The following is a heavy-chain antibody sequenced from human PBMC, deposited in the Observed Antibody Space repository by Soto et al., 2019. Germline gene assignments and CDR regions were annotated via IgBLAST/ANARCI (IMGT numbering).Heavy chain of an antibody. V-gene: IGHV3-48*03. J-gene: IGHJ4*02. CDR2: IDTSGTTI. CDR3: ARDQGWGYYFDY. CDR1: GFTFSSYE. D-gene: IGHD1-26*01. Sequence: EVQLVESGGGLVQPGGSLRLSCAASGFTFSSYEMNWVRQAPGKGLEWVSYIDTSGTTIYYADSVKGRFTISRDDAKKSLYLQMNSLRAEDTAIYYCARDQGWGYYFDYWGQGTLVTVSS.